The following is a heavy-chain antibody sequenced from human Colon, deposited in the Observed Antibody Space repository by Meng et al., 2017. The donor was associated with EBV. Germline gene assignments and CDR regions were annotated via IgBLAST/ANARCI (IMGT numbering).Heavy chain of an antibody. V-gene: IGHV4-30-4*01. CDR2: IHHSGSA. J-gene: IGHJ4*02. D-gene: IGHD2-21*01. CDR3: ASFDHIPRRNYFDY. CDR1: GGSMSSGNYY. Sequence: QVQLQESGTGLVEPAQTLSLTCTVSGGSMSSGNYYWSWIRQPPGKGLEWIGYIHHSGSAYYNPSLKSRVSISVDTSKSQFSLNLNSMTAADTAVYYCASFDHIPRRNYFDYWGQGTLVTVSS.